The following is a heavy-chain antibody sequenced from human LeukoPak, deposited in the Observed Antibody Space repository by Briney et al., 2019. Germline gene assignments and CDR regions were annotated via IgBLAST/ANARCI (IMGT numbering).Heavy chain of an antibody. Sequence: GGSLRLSCSASGFTFSTYAMSWVRQAPGKGLEWVSAISGSGGSTYYADSVKGRFTISRDNSKNTLYLQMNSLRAEDTAVYYCAKAPPVRYGQFDYWGQGTLVTVSS. V-gene: IGHV3-23*01. J-gene: IGHJ4*02. CDR3: AKAPPVRYGQFDY. D-gene: IGHD5-18*01. CDR2: ISGSGGST. CDR1: GFTFSTYA.